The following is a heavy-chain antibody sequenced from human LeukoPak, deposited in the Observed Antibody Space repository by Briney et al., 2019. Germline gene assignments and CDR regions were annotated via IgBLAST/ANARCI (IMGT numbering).Heavy chain of an antibody. Sequence: PSETLSLTCTVSGYSISSGFYWGWIRQPPGKGLEWIGSIYHSGSTHYNSSLKSRVTISVDTSKNQLSLKLSSVTAADTAVYYCASQINWFDPWGQGTLVTVSS. CDR2: IYHSGST. V-gene: IGHV4-38-2*02. CDR1: GYSISSGFY. J-gene: IGHJ5*02. CDR3: ASQINWFDP.